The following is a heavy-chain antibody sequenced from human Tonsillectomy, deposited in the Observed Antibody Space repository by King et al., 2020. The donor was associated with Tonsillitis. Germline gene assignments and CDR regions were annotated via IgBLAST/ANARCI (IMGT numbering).Heavy chain of an antibody. CDR3: TRGVDTAMVTVNDAFDI. V-gene: IGHV6-1*01. CDR2: TYDRSKWYN. CDR1: GDSVSSNSAA. Sequence: VQLQQSGPGLVKPSQTLSLTCAISGDSVSSNSAAWNWIRQSPSRGLEWLGRTYDRSKWYNDYAVSVKSRITINPDTSKNQFSLQLNSVIPEDTAVYYCTRGVDTAMVTVNDAFDIWGQGTMVTVSS. D-gene: IGHD5-18*01. J-gene: IGHJ3*02.